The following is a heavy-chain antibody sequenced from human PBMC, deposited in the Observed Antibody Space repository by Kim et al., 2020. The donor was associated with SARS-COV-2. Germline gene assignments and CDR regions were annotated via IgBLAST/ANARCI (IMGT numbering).Heavy chain of an antibody. J-gene: IGHJ4*02. CDR3: VRHATGSYPRELDY. D-gene: IGHD3-9*01. CDR2: IYPADSDT. CDR1: GYNFANFW. V-gene: IGHV5-51*01. Sequence: GESLKISCRVSGYNFANFWIAWVRQVPEKGLQWMGIIYPADSDTRYSSSLRGQVTISADNSLSTTYLEWTSLESSDTATYYCVRHATGSYPRELDYWGQG.